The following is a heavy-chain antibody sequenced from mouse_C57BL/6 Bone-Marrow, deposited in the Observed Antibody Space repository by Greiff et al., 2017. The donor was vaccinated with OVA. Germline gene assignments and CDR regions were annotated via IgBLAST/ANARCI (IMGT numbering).Heavy chain of an antibody. D-gene: IGHD4-1*01. J-gene: IGHJ2*01. CDR1: GYTFTSYW. CDR2: IYPSDSET. CDR3: ARTAGTSY. Sequence: QVQLQQPGAELVRPGSSVKLSCKASGYTFTSYWMDWVKQRPGQGLEWIGNIYPSDSETHYNQKFKDKATLTVDKYYSTAYMQLSSLTSEVSAVYYCARTAGTSYWGQGTTLTVSS. V-gene: IGHV1-61*01.